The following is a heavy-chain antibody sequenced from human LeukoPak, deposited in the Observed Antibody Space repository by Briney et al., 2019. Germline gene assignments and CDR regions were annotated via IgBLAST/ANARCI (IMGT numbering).Heavy chain of an antibody. D-gene: IGHD3-3*01. J-gene: IGHJ4*02. CDR1: GFTFSSYS. V-gene: IGHV3-21*01. CDR3: ASSITIFGVVIPVGY. CDR2: ISSSSSYI. Sequence: PGGSLRLSCAASGFTFSSYSMNWVRQAPGKGLEWVPSISSSSSYIYYADSVKGRFTISRDNAKNSLYLQMNSLRAEDTAVYYCASSITIFGVVIPVGYWGQGTLVTVSS.